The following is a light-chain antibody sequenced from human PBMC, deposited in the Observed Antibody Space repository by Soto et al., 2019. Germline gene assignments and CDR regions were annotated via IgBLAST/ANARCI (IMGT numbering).Light chain of an antibody. J-gene: IGLJ1*01. Sequence: QSALTQPPSVSGAPGQRVTISCTGSSSKNGSNYDVQWYQQLPGTAPKLLIHGNTNLPSGVPDRFSGSKSGTSASLAITGLQADDEADYYCQSYDDSLSVHYVFGTGTKVTVL. V-gene: IGLV1-40*01. CDR1: SSKNGSNYD. CDR2: GNT. CDR3: QSYDDSLSVHYV.